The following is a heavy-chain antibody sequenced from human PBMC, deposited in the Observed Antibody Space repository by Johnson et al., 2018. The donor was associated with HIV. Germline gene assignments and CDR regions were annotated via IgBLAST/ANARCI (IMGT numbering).Heavy chain of an antibody. V-gene: IGHV3-23*04. CDR2: ASGSGGTT. Sequence: MLLVESGGGLVQPGGSLRLSCAASGFTFSSYAVSWVRQAPGKGLEWVSGASGSGGTTYYADSVKGRFTISRDNAKNTLYLQLNSLRVEDTAVYYCLGIWGQGTMVTVSS. CDR3: LGI. J-gene: IGHJ3*02. CDR1: GFTFSSYA.